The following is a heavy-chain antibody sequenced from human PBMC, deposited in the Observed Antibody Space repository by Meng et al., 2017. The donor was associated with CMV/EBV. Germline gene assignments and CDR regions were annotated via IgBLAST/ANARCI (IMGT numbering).Heavy chain of an antibody. D-gene: IGHD2-2*01. CDR2: ISYDGSNK. J-gene: IGHJ4*02. CDR3: ARVWSSTRIDY. CDR1: GFTFSSSA. Sequence: SCAASGFTFSSSAMHWVRQAPGKGLEWVAVISYDGSNKYYADSVKGRFTISRDNSKNTLYLQMNSLRAEDTAVYYCARVWSSTRIDYWGQGTLVTVSS. V-gene: IGHV3-30*04.